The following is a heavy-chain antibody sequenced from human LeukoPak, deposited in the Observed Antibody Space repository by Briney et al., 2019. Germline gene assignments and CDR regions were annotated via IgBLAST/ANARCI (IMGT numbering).Heavy chain of an antibody. Sequence: GGPLRLSCVVSGFTFTNAWMTWVRQAPGKGLEWVGRIKIKTDGRTTDYAAPVKGRFTISRDDSKNTLYLQINSLKTEDTAVYYCTTSPDFYYYYMDVWGKGTTVTVSS. CDR3: TTSPDFYYYYMDV. CDR1: GFTFTNAW. J-gene: IGHJ6*03. CDR2: IKIKTDGRTT. V-gene: IGHV3-15*01. D-gene: IGHD3/OR15-3a*01.